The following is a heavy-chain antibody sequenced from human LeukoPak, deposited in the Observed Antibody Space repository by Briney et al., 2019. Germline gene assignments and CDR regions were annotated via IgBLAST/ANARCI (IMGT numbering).Heavy chain of an antibody. CDR2: INPNSGGT. Sequence: ASVKVSCKASGYTFTGYYMHWVRQAPGQGLEWMGWINPNSGGTNYAQKFQGRVTMTRDTSISTAYMGLSRLRSDDTAVYYCARDYYDSSGYSDDAFDIWGQGTMVTVSS. D-gene: IGHD3-22*01. CDR1: GYTFTGYY. CDR3: ARDYYDSSGYSDDAFDI. J-gene: IGHJ3*02. V-gene: IGHV1-2*02.